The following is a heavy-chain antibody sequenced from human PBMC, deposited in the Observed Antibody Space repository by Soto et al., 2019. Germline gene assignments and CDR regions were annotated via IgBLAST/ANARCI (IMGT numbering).Heavy chain of an antibody. Sequence: SETLSLTCRVAGGSISNDYWTWIRQPPGKGLEWIGYIYKGGSINYNPSLKSRVTISVDTSNNQFSLKLSSVTAADTAVYYCARAYYDRSGYAVDPWGQGTLVSVSS. V-gene: IGHV4-4*09. CDR2: IYKGGSI. CDR3: ARAYYDRSGYAVDP. CDR1: GGSISNDY. J-gene: IGHJ5*02. D-gene: IGHD3-22*01.